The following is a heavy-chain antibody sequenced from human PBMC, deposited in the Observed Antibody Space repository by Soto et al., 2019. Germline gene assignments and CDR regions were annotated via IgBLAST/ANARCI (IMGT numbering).Heavy chain of an antibody. CDR2: ISSSGSTI. CDR3: ARSNTNGGNDY. Sequence: GGSLRLSCAASGFTFSSYEMNWVRQAPGKGLEWVSYISSSGSTIYYADSVKGRFTISRDNAKNSLYLQMNSLRAEDTAVYYWARSNTNGGNDYWGQGTLVTVSS. V-gene: IGHV3-48*03. D-gene: IGHD2-15*01. CDR1: GFTFSSYE. J-gene: IGHJ4*02.